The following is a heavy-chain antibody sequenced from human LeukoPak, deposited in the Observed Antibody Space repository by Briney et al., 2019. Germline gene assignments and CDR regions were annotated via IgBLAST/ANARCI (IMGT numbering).Heavy chain of an antibody. CDR3: AKGVWSGYYFDY. J-gene: IGHJ4*02. V-gene: IGHV3-23*01. D-gene: IGHD3-3*01. CDR2: ISGSGGST. Sequence: PGGSLRLSCAASRFTFSNYWMNWVRLAPGKGLEWVSAISGSGGSTYYADSVKGRFTISRDNSKNTLYLQMNSLRAEDTAVYYCAKGVWSGYYFDYWGQGTLVTVSS. CDR1: RFTFSNYW.